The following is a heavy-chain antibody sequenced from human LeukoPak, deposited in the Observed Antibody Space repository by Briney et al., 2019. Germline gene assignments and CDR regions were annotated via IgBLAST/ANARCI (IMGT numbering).Heavy chain of an antibody. CDR2: INPNSGAS. CDR3: ARDRNYYDSSGYYYEAFQVYMDV. D-gene: IGHD3-22*01. V-gene: IGHV1-2*02. CDR1: GYTFTSYD. J-gene: IGHJ6*03. Sequence: ASAKVSCKASGYTFTSYDINWVRQATGQGLEWMGWINPNSGASNYAQKFLGSVTMTRDTSISTAYMELSRLRSHYTAVYYCARDRNYYDSSGYYYEAFQVYMDVWGKGTTVTISS.